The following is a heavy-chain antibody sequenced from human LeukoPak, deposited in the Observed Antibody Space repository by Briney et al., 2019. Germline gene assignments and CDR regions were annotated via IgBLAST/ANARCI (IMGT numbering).Heavy chain of an antibody. J-gene: IGHJ5*02. CDR1: GYTFTGYY. CDR2: ISAYNGNT. Sequence: ASVKVSCKASGYTFTGYYIQWVRQAPGQGLEWMGWISAYNGNTNYAQKLQGRVTMTTDTSTSTAYMGLRSLRSDDTAVYYCARDGGGESYYDSSGYGFDPWGQGTLVTVSS. CDR3: ARDGGGESYYDSSGYGFDP. V-gene: IGHV1-18*04. D-gene: IGHD3-22*01.